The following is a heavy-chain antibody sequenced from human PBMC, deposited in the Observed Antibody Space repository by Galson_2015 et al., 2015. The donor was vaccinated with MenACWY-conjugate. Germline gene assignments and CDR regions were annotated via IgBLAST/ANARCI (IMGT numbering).Heavy chain of an antibody. CDR3: ARGTLGRHYRWFDS. CDR2: TYYRSKWFN. V-gene: IGHV6-1*01. J-gene: IGHJ5*01. Sequence: CAISGDSVSSSSAAWNWIRQSPSRGLGWLGRTYYRSKWFNDYAVSVKSRITINSDTSKNQFSLQLNSVTPEDTAVYYCARGTLGRHYRWFDSWGQGTLVTVSS. CDR1: GDSVSSSSAA. D-gene: IGHD1-14*01.